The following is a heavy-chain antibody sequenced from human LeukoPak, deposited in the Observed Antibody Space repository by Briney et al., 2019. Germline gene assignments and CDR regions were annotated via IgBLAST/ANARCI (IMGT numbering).Heavy chain of an antibody. J-gene: IGHJ4*02. CDR2: MNHNSGNT. Sequence: GASVKVSCKASGYTFTSYDINGVRQATGKGGEGMGWMNHNSGNTGYAQKFQGRVTITRNTSISTPYMELSSLRSEDTAVYYCAILRHYDFWRGYYHFDYWGQGTLVTVSS. CDR3: AILRHYDFWRGYYHFDY. V-gene: IGHV1-8*03. CDR1: GYTFTSYD. D-gene: IGHD3-3*01.